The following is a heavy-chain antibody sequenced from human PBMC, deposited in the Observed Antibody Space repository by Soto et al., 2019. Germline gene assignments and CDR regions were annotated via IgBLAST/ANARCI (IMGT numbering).Heavy chain of an antibody. CDR2: MNPNSGNT. V-gene: IGHV1-8*01. CDR3: ARGWTTVVTNDH. Sequence: QVQLVQSGAEVKKPGASVKVSCKASGYTFTSSDINWVRRATGQGLEWMGWMNPNSGNTGYAQKFQGRVTMTRNTSISTAYMELSSLRSEDTAVYYCARGWTTVVTNDHWGQGTLVTVSS. D-gene: IGHD4-17*01. CDR1: GYTFTSSD. J-gene: IGHJ4*02.